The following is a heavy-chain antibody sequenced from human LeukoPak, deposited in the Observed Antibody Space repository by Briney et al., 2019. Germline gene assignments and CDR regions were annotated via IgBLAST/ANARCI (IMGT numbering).Heavy chain of an antibody. D-gene: IGHD1-26*01. J-gene: IGHJ4*02. CDR2: IIPIFGTA. CDR1: GGTFSSYA. V-gene: IGHV1-69*06. CDR3: AISSSIVGATPFDY. Sequence: SVKVSCKASGGTFSSYAISWVRQAPGQGLEWMGGIIPIFGTANYAQKFQGRVTITADKSTSTAYMELSSLRSEDTAVYYCAISSSIVGATPFDYWGQGTLVTVSS.